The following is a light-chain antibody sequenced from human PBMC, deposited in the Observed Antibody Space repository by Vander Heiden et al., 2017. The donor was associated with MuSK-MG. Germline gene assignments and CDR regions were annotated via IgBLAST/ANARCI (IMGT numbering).Light chain of an antibody. CDR2: GSS. V-gene: IGKV3-20*01. J-gene: IGKJ1*01. Sequence: EIVLTQSPGTLSLFPGERATLSCRASQSVGISYLAWYQQKPGQAPRLLLYGSSSRATGIPDRFSGSGSGTDFTLTISRLEPEDFAVYFCQQYDDSPATFGQGTKVEIK. CDR1: QSVGISY. CDR3: QQYDDSPAT.